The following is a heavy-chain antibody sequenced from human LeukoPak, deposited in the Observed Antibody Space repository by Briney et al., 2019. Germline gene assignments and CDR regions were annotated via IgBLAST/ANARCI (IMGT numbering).Heavy chain of an antibody. CDR3: ASGGCSGGSCYSGRYYFDY. D-gene: IGHD2-15*01. V-gene: IGHV1-3*01. J-gene: IGHJ4*02. CDR1: GYTFTSYA. CDR2: INAGNGNT. Sequence: ASVKVSCKASGYTFTSYAMHWVRQAPGQRLEWMGWINAGNGNTKYSQKFQGRVTITRDTSASTDYMELSSLRSEDTAVYYCASGGCSGGSCYSGRYYFDYWGQGTLVTVSS.